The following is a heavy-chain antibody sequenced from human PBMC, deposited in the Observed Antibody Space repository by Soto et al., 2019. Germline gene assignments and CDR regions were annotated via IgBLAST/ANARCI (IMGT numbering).Heavy chain of an antibody. CDR1: GFTVSSSNY. D-gene: IGHD5-12*01. Sequence: EVQLVECGGGLIQPGESLRLPCVVSGFTVSSSNYMSWVRQAPGKGLEWVSVIYTGGTTYYADSVKGRFTISRDNSKNTLYLQMNSLRAEDTAVYYCHGYGYWGQGTLVTVSS. J-gene: IGHJ4*02. CDR3: HGYGY. V-gene: IGHV3-53*01. CDR2: IYTGGTT.